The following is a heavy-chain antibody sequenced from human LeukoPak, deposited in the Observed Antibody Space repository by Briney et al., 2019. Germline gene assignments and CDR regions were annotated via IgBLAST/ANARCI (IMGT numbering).Heavy chain of an antibody. CDR2: IYYSGRT. V-gene: IGHV4-39*07. J-gene: IGHJ4*02. Sequence: SETLSLTCTVSGGSISSSSHYWGWIRQPPGKGLEWIGSIYYSGRTYYNPSLKSRVTISVDTSNKQFSLKLRSVTAADTAVYYCARGEWELRGNDFDYWGQGTLVTVSS. CDR1: GGSISSSSHY. CDR3: ARGEWELRGNDFDY. D-gene: IGHD1-26*01.